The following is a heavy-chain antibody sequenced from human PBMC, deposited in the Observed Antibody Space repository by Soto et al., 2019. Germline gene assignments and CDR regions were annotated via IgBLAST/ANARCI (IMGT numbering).Heavy chain of an antibody. J-gene: IGHJ4*02. V-gene: IGHV4-34*01. CDR3: ARGRKGFSSSCYVD. CDR1: GGSFSGYY. D-gene: IGHD6-13*01. CDR2: INDSGGT. Sequence: SETLSLTCAVYGGSFSGYYWTWIRQPPGKGLEWIGEINDSGGTDYNPSLKSRVTISLDTPKNQLSLKLSSVTAADTAVYYCARGRKGFSSSCYVDWGQGTLVTVSS.